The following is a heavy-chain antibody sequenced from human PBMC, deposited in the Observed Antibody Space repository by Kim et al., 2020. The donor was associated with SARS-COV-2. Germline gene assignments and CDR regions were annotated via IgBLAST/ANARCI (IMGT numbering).Heavy chain of an antibody. CDR2: ISDGGNT. V-gene: IGHV4-39*01. D-gene: IGHD3-10*01. CDR1: GDSIRSSTYY. J-gene: IGHJ4*02. CDR3: ARRFGSGSYYWGYFDY. Sequence: SETVSLTCTVSGDSIRSSTYYWGWIRQPPGKGLEWIGSISDGGNTNYNPSLKSRVTISVDTSKNQFSLKFYSVTAADTAVYYCARRFGSGSYYWGYFDYWGLGTLVTVAS.